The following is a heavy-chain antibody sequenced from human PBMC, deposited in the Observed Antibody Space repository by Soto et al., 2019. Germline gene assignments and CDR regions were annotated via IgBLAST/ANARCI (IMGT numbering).Heavy chain of an antibody. CDR3: ARGGVYSGFDY. CDR1: GFTFSSYA. J-gene: IGHJ4*02. D-gene: IGHD2-21*01. Sequence: QVQLVESGGGVVQPGRSLRLSCAASGFTFSSYAMHWVRQAPGKGLEWVAVISYDGSNKYYADSVKGRFTISRDNSENTLYLQMNSLRAEDTAVYYCARGGVYSGFDYWGQGTLVTVSS. CDR2: ISYDGSNK. V-gene: IGHV3-30-3*01.